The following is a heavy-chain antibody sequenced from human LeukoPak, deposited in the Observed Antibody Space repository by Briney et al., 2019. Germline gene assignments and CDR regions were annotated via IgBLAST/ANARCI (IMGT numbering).Heavy chain of an antibody. Sequence: GGSLRLSCEASGFTFSDYRMHWVRQAPGKGLVWVSHTNSDGSSTSYADSVKGRFTISRDNAKNTLYLQTNSLRAEDTAVYYCAKDRDSSWYSGCFDYWGQGTLVTVSS. V-gene: IGHV3-74*01. CDR1: GFTFSDYR. CDR2: TNSDGSST. CDR3: AKDRDSSWYSGCFDY. D-gene: IGHD6-13*01. J-gene: IGHJ4*02.